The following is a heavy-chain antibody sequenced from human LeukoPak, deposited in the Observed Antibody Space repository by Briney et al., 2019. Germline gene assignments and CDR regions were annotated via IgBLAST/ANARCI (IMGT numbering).Heavy chain of an antibody. V-gene: IGHV1-2*02. CDR1: GYTFTGYY. CDR3: ATNVGGITMVRGVHPNAFDI. J-gene: IGHJ3*02. CDR2: INPNSGGT. Sequence: GASVKVSCKASGYTFTGYYMHWVRQAPGQGLEWMGWINPNSGGTNYAQKFQGRVTMTRDTSISTAYMELSSLRSEDTAVYYCATNVGGITMVRGVHPNAFDIWGQGTMVTVSS. D-gene: IGHD3-10*01.